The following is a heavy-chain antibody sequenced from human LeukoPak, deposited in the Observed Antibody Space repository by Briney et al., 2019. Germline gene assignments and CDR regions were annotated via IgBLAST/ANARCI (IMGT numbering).Heavy chain of an antibody. CDR2: IYYGGGT. J-gene: IGHJ4*02. V-gene: IGHV4-59*01. CDR1: GGSISGYY. D-gene: IGHD3-22*01. Sequence: SETLSLTCTVSGGSISGYYWSWIRQPPGKGLEWIGYIYYGGGTNYNPSLKSRVTISVVTSKNQFSLKLSSVTAADTAVYYCARVGDSYDSSGYGGNYWGQGTLVTVSS. CDR3: ARVGDSYDSSGYGGNY.